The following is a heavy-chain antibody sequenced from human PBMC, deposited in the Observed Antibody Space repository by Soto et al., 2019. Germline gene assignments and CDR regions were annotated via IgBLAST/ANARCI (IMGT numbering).Heavy chain of an antibody. CDR1: GASISSYY. J-gene: IGHJ4*02. Sequence: SETLSLTCTVSGASISSYYWSWIRQPPGKGLECIVYMYHSGNTNYNPSLKSRVTISVDTSKNQFSLKLNSVTAADTAVYYCARVIKTYYYDSSGYYPDYWGQGNLVTVSS. CDR2: MYHSGNT. CDR3: ARVIKTYYYDSSGYYPDY. V-gene: IGHV4-59*01. D-gene: IGHD3-22*01.